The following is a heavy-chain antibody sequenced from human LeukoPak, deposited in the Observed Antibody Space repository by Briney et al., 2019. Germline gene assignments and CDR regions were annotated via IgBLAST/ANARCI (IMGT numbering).Heavy chain of an antibody. CDR1: GYTFTGHY. CDR2: INPNSGGT. V-gene: IGHV1-2*02. J-gene: IGHJ4*02. Sequence: ASVKVSCKASGYTFTGHYIYWVRQAPGQGLEWLGWINPNSGGTDYAENFQGRVTMTRDTSICTAYMELSRLRSDDTAMYFCARGDRRTLWAPLDYWGQGTLVTVSS. CDR3: ARGDRRTLWAPLDY. D-gene: IGHD5-18*01.